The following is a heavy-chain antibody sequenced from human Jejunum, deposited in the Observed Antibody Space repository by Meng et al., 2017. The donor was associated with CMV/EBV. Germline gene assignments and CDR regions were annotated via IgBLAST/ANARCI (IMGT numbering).Heavy chain of an antibody. J-gene: IGHJ4*02. CDR3: TRVKKGLVGQTTFEN. Sequence: TFSEHYIDWVRQAPGKGLEWVARIRPEVHSYSTLYAASVEGRFTISRDDLKNSVYLQMNSLKTEDTAVYYCTRVKKGLVGQTTFENWGQGTLVTVSS. CDR2: IRPEVHSYST. V-gene: IGHV3-72*01. CDR1: TFSEHY. D-gene: IGHD1-26*01.